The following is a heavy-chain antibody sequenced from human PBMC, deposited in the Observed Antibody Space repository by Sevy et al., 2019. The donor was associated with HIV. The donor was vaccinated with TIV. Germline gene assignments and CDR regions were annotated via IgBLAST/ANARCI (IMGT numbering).Heavy chain of an antibody. D-gene: IGHD3-22*01. J-gene: IGHJ4*02. CDR3: ARGRGPLYYDSSGSLAYYFDY. CDR2: ISYDGSNK. V-gene: IGHV3-30-3*01. CDR1: GFTFSSYA. Sequence: GGSLRLSCAASGFTFSSYAMHWVRQAPGKGLEWVAVISYDGSNKYYADSVKGRFTISRDNSKNTLYLQMNSLRAEETAVYYCARGRGPLYYDSSGSLAYYFDYWGQGTLVTVSS.